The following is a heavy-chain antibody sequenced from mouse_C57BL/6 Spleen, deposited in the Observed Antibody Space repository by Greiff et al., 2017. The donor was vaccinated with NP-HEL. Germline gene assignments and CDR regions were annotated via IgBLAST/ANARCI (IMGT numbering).Heavy chain of an antibody. Sequence: EVKLQESGGGLVKPGGSLKLSCAASGFTFSSYTMSWVRQTPEKRLEWVATISGGGGNTYYPDNAKNTLYLQMSSLRSEETALYDGARQQTMVTHWYFDVWGTGTTVTVAS. CDR1: GFTFSSYT. CDR3: ARQQTMVTHWYFDV. V-gene: IGHV5-9*01. J-gene: IGHJ1*03. D-gene: IGHD2-1*01. CDR2: ISGGGGNT.